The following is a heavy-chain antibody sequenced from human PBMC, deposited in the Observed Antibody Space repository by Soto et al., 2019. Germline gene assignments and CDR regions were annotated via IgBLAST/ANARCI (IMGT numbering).Heavy chain of an antibody. V-gene: IGHV3-7*05. CDR2: IKTDGSEK. J-gene: IGHJ4*02. Sequence: EVQLVESGGGLVQPGGSLRLSCAASGFTFSDNWMSWVRQAPGKGLECVANIKTDGSEKYYVDPVKGQFTISRDNAKNSLYLQMNSLRAEDTAVYYCATSMGRGENDYWGQGTLVAVSS. D-gene: IGHD3-10*01. CDR3: ATSMGRGENDY. CDR1: GFTFSDNW.